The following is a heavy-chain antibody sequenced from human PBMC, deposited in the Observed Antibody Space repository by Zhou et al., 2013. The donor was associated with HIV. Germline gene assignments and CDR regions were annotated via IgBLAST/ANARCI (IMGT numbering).Heavy chain of an antibody. D-gene: IGHD2-2*01. Sequence: QVQLVQSGAEVKKPGSSVKVSCKASGGTFSSYAISWVRQAPGQGLEWMGGIIPIFGTANYAQKFQGRVTITTDESTSTAYMELSSLRSEDTAVYYCARAKGGXSSTSCYDAFDIWGQGTMVTVSS. J-gene: IGHJ3*02. CDR1: GGTFSSYA. V-gene: IGHV1-69*05. CDR3: ARAKGGXSSTSCYDAFDI. CDR2: IIPIFGTA.